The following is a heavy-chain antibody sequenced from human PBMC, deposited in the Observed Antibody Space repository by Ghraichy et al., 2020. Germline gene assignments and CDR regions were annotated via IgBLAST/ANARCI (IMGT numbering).Heavy chain of an antibody. CDR3: AKDWSITMVRGVSNWFDP. CDR1: GFTFSSYG. CDR2: IRYDGSNK. V-gene: IGHV3-30*02. J-gene: IGHJ5*02. Sequence: GESLNISCAASGFTFSSYGMHWVRQAPGKGLEWVAFIRYDGSNKYYADSVKGRFTISRDNSKNTLYLQMNSLRAEDTAVYYCAKDWSITMVRGVSNWFDPWGQGTLVTVSS. D-gene: IGHD3-10*01.